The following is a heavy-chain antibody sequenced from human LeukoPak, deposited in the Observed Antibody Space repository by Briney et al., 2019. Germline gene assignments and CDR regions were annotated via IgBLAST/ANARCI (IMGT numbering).Heavy chain of an antibody. V-gene: IGHV1-2*04. CDR3: AAGPRYSGSYYPFDY. CDR2: INPNSGGT. CDR1: GYTFTGYY. Sequence: ASVKVSCKASGYTFTGYYMHWVRQAPGQGLEWMGWINPNSGGTNYAQKFQGWVTMTRGTSISTAYMELSSLRSEDTAVYYCAAGPRYSGSYYPFDYWGQGTLVTVSS. J-gene: IGHJ4*02. D-gene: IGHD1-26*01.